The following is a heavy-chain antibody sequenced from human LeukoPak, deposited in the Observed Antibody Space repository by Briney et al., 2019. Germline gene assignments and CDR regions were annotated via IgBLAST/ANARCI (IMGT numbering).Heavy chain of an antibody. Sequence: GSLRLSCAASGFTFSSYAMSWVRQPPGKGLEWIGSIYYSGSTYYNPSLKSRVTISVDTSKNQFSLKLNSVTATDTAVYYCARHYGPWGQGTLATVSS. CDR3: ARHYGP. CDR1: GFTFSSYA. CDR2: IYYSGST. J-gene: IGHJ4*02. D-gene: IGHD3-10*01. V-gene: IGHV4-39*01.